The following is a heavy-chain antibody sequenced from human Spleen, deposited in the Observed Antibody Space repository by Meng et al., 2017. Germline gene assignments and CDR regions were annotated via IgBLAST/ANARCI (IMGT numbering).Heavy chain of an antibody. J-gene: IGHJ4*02. V-gene: IGHV4-61*01. CDR1: GGSVSSGSYY. Sequence: QVQLQQWGAGLVRPSETLFLACTGSGGSVSSGSYYWSWIRQPPGKGLEWIGYIYYSGGTHYNPSLKSRVTISVDTSKNQFSLKLNSVTAADTAVYYCATVGMGLDSWGQGILVTVSS. CDR3: ATVGMGLDS. CDR2: IYYSGGT. D-gene: IGHD7-27*01.